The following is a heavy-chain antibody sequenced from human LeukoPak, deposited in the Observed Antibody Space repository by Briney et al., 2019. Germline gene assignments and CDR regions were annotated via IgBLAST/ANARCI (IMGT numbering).Heavy chain of an antibody. CDR3: ARAHAAMSWFDP. Sequence: SETLSLTCTVSGGSISSYYWSWIRQPPGEGLEWIGYIYYSGSTNYNPSLKSRVTISVDTSKNQFSLKLSSVTAADTAVYYCARAHAAMSWFDPWGQGTLVTVSS. CDR1: GGSISSYY. V-gene: IGHV4-59*01. D-gene: IGHD2-2*01. CDR2: IYYSGST. J-gene: IGHJ5*02.